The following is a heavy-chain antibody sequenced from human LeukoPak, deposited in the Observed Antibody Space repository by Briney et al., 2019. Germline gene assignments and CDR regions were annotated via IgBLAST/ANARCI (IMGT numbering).Heavy chain of an antibody. CDR3: AKTKGEYSSSWTNYYYYYYGMDV. Sequence: GGSLRLSCAASGFTFSSYWMSWVRQAPGKGLEWVANITQDGSEKSYVDSVKGRFTISRDNTKNSLYLQMNSLRAEDTAVYFCAKTKGEYSSSWTNYYYYYYGMDVWGQGTTVTVSS. V-gene: IGHV3-7*01. CDR2: ITQDGSEK. J-gene: IGHJ6*02. CDR1: GFTFSSYW. D-gene: IGHD6-6*01.